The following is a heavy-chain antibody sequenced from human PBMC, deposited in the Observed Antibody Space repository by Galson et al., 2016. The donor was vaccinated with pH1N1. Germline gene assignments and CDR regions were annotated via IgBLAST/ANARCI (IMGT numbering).Heavy chain of an antibody. CDR3: ARRVGRTFDY. J-gene: IGHJ4*02. CDR2: INVGNGNR. D-gene: IGHD1-7*01. CDR1: GYTFISNA. V-gene: IGHV1-3*01. Sequence: SVKVSCKASGYTFISNAIHWVRQAPGQRLEWMGWINVGNGNRKYSQKFQGRVTITRDTSASTASMELSSLTSEDTAVYYCARRVGRTFDYWGQGTLVTVSS.